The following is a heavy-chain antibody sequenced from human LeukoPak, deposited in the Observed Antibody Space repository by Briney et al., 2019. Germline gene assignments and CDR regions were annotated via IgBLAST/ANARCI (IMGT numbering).Heavy chain of an antibody. CDR3: ARNPNSGSYYRNYYYYMDV. J-gene: IGHJ6*03. V-gene: IGHV4-4*07. CDR1: GGSISSYY. D-gene: IGHD1-26*01. Sequence: PSETLSLTCTVSGGSISSYYWSWIRQPAGKGLEWIGRIYTSGSTNYNPSLKSRVTMSVDTSKNQFSLKLSSVTAADTAVYYCARNPNSGSYYRNYYYYMDVWGKGTTVTVSS. CDR2: IYTSGST.